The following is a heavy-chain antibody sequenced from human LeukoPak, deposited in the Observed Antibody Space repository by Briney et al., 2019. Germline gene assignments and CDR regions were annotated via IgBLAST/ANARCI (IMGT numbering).Heavy chain of an antibody. Sequence: ASVKVSCKASGYTFTGYYMHWVRQAPGQGLEWMGGFDPEDGETIYAQKFQGRVTMTEDTSTDTAYMELSSLRSEDTAVYYCATGNIVGAYDAFDIWGQGTMVTVSS. CDR2: FDPEDGET. CDR1: GYTFTGYY. CDR3: ATGNIVGAYDAFDI. J-gene: IGHJ3*02. D-gene: IGHD1-26*01. V-gene: IGHV1-24*01.